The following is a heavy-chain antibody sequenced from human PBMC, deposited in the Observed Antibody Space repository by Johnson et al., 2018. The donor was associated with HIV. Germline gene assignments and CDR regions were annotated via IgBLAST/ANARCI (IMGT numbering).Heavy chain of an antibody. CDR3: ARERYGSQAIDAFDI. Sequence: EVQLMESGGGLIQPGGSLRLSCAASGFSVSSNYMSWVRQAPGKGLEWVSVIYSGGNTYYADSVKGRFTISRDNSKNTLYLQMNSLRTEDTAVYYCARERYGSQAIDAFDIWGQGTLVTVSS. J-gene: IGHJ3*02. CDR1: GFSVSSNY. CDR2: IYSGGNT. D-gene: IGHD2-15*01. V-gene: IGHV3-66*03.